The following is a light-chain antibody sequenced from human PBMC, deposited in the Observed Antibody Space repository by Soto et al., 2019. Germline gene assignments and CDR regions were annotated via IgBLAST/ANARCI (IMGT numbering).Light chain of an antibody. V-gene: IGLV1-47*02. J-gene: IGLJ1*01. CDR2: SNN. CDR1: SSNIGSNY. CDR3: AAWDDSLSGDV. Sequence: QSVLTQPASASGTPGQRVTISCSGSSSNIGSNYVYWYQQLPGTAPKLLIYSNNQRPSGVPDRFSGSKSGTPASLAISGLRSEDEADYYCAAWDDSLSGDVFGTGTQLTVL.